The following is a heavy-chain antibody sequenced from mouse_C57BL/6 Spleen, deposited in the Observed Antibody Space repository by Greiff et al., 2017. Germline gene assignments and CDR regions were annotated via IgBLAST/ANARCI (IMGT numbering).Heavy chain of an antibody. Sequence: VQLQQPGAELVRPGSSVKLSCKASGYTFTSYWMHWVKQRPIQGLEWIGNIDPSDSETHYNQKFKDKATLTVAKSSSTAYMQLSSLTSEDSAVYYCARSLYDGYYVDYWGQGTTLTVSS. V-gene: IGHV1-52*01. CDR2: IDPSDSET. CDR3: ARSLYDGYYVDY. CDR1: GYTFTSYW. J-gene: IGHJ2*01. D-gene: IGHD2-3*01.